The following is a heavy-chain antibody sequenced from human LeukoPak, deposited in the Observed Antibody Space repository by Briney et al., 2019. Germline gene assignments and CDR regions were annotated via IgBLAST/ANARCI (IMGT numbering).Heavy chain of an antibody. Sequence: PSETLSLTCTVSGGSISSYYWGWIRQPPGKGLEWIVSIYYSGSTYYNPSLKSRVTISVDTSKNQFSLKLSSVTAADTAVYYCARQMRGYCYDSSGHFDYWGQGTLVTVSS. D-gene: IGHD3-22*01. CDR1: GGSISSYY. CDR3: ARQMRGYCYDSSGHFDY. J-gene: IGHJ4*02. CDR2: IYYSGST. V-gene: IGHV4-39*01.